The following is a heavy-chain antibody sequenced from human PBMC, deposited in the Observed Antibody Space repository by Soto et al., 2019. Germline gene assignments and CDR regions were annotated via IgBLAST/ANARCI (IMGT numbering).Heavy chain of an antibody. V-gene: IGHV3-7*03. CDR1: GFTFSSYW. CDR2: IKQDGSEK. D-gene: IGHD5-18*01. J-gene: IGHJ4*02. Sequence: PGGSLRLSCAVSGFTFSSYWMSWVRQAPGKGLEWVANIKQDGSEKYYVDSVKGRFTISRDNAKNSLYLQMNSLRAEDTAVYYCARDPGYSYGYYFDYWGQGTLVTVSS. CDR3: ARDPGYSYGYYFDY.